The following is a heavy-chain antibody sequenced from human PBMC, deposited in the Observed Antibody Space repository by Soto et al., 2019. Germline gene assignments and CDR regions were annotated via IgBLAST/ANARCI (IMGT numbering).Heavy chain of an antibody. D-gene: IGHD3-22*01. Sequence: QITLKESGPTLVKPTQTLTLTCTFSGFSLSSTSMAVGWIRQPPGKALEWLALIYWDDDKRYSPFLKSRLTITKEPSKRQVVLTMSNMDPVDTARYYCAHSVVVGLGYYFAYWGQGTLVTVSS. CDR1: GFSLSSTSMA. CDR2: IYWDDDK. J-gene: IGHJ4*02. CDR3: AHSVVVGLGYYFAY. V-gene: IGHV2-5*02.